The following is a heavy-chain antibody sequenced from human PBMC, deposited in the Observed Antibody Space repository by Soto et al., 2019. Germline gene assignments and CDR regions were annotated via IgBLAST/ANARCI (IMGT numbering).Heavy chain of an antibody. CDR2: IKQDGSEK. CDR1: GFTFSSYW. J-gene: IGHJ5*02. CDR3: ARDIGIPPYYYDSSGYSS. D-gene: IGHD3-22*01. V-gene: IGHV3-7*03. Sequence: PGGSLRLSCAASGFTFSSYWMSWVRQAPGKWLEWVANIKQDGSEKYYVDSVKGRFTISRDNAKNSLYLQMNSLRAEDTAVYYCARDIGIPPYYYDSSGYSSWGQGXLVTVYS.